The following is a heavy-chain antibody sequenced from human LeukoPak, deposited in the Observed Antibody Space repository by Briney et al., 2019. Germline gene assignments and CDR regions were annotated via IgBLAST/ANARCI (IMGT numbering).Heavy chain of an antibody. CDR1: GWSFNDYY. V-gene: IGHV4-34*01. CDR3: ARGQVPAARGYNWFDP. Sequence: SVTLSLTCAVYGWSFNDYYWNWIRQPPGKGLEWIGDINARGDTNYNPSLKSRVTISVDTSKKQFSLRLTSMIAADTALYYCARGQVPAARGYNWFDPWGQGTLVTVSS. CDR2: INARGDT. J-gene: IGHJ5*02. D-gene: IGHD2-2*01.